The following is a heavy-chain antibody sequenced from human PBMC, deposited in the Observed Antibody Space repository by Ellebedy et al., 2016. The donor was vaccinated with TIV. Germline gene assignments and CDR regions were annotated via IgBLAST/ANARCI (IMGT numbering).Heavy chain of an antibody. CDR1: GFTFSRNW. CDR2: ITSDGSGT. V-gene: IGHV3-74*01. D-gene: IGHD1-26*01. J-gene: IGHJ4*02. Sequence: PGGSLRLSCAASGFTFSRNWMHWVRQAPGKGMVWVSRITSDGSGTTYADSVKSRFTISRANAKNTLSLKMNSLRAEDTAVYYCARDGIVGGTTEYYFDYWGQGTLVTVSS. CDR3: ARDGIVGGTTEYYFDY.